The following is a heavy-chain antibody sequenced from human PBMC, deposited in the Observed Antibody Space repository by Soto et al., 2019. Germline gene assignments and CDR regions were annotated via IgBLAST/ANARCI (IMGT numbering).Heavy chain of an antibody. J-gene: IGHJ5*02. Sequence: AAVKVSCKASGYIFSNYAVQWVRQAPGQSLEWMGWIHAGNGDTKYSQKFHGRVTITRDTSASTAYMELSGLRSEDTAVYYCARVPRYTSDIVEVPAVMFEDWFVPWGQGTLVTVS. CDR3: ARVPRYTSDIVEVPAVMFEDWFVP. CDR1: GYIFSNYA. V-gene: IGHV1-3*01. CDR2: IHAGNGDT. D-gene: IGHD2-2*01.